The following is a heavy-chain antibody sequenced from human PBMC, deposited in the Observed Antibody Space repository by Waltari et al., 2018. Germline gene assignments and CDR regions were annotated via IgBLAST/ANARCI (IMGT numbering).Heavy chain of an antibody. CDR2: INPSSGGT. Sequence: QVQLVQSGAEVKKPGASVKVSCKASGYTFTGYYQHWVRQAPGQGLEWMGWINPSSGGTNYAQKFQGRVTMTRDTSISTAYMELSRLRSDDTAVYYCARRHELGDYYYYGMDVWGQGTTVTVSS. D-gene: IGHD3-16*01. CDR1: GYTFTGYY. J-gene: IGHJ6*02. V-gene: IGHV1-2*02. CDR3: ARRHELGDYYYYGMDV.